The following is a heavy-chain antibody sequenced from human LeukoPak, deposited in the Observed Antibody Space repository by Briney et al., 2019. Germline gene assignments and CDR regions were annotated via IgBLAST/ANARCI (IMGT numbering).Heavy chain of an antibody. Sequence: TGGSLRLSCAASGFTFSIYAMSWVRQAPGKGLEWVSGISGSGGSTYYADSVKGRFTTSRDNSKNTLFLQMNSLRAEDTAVYYCAKDFLTVTAGWDYWGQGTLVTVSS. CDR2: ISGSGGST. D-gene: IGHD6-25*01. V-gene: IGHV3-23*01. CDR3: AKDFLTVTAGWDY. J-gene: IGHJ4*02. CDR1: GFTFSIYA.